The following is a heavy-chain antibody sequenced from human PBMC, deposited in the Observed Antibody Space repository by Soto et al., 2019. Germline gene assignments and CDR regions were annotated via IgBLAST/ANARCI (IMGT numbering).Heavy chain of an antibody. V-gene: IGHV1-46*01. CDR3: ARELYSCGAECPYYMDY. D-gene: IGHD2-21*01. CDR1: GYTFSNYY. CDR2: INPSGDST. J-gene: IGHJ4*02. Sequence: ASVKVSCKGAGYTFSNYYMHWVRQAPGQGLEWMGIINPSGDSTSYAQEFQGRVTMTRETSTSTLYMELSSLRSEDTAVYYCARELYSCGAECPYYMDYWGQGTPVTVSS.